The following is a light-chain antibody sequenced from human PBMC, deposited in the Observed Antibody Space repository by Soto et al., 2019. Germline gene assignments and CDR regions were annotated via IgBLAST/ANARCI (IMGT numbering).Light chain of an antibody. V-gene: IGKV3-11*01. Sequence: IVLTQSPDTLSLSPGERATLSCRASQSVSSNYLAWYQQKPGQAPRLLIYDASNRATGVPARFSGSGSGTDFTLTISSLESEDFAVYYCQQRANWPLTFGGGTKVEIK. CDR2: DAS. J-gene: IGKJ4*01. CDR3: QQRANWPLT. CDR1: QSVSSNY.